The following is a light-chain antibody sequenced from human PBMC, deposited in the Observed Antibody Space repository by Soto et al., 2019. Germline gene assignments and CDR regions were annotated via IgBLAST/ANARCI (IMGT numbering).Light chain of an antibody. J-gene: IGKJ4*01. V-gene: IGKV3-15*01. CDR2: GTS. CDR3: QDYNNWPLT. CDR1: QSISSN. Sequence: VVKMSLAALSVYKGERATLSCRASQSISSNLAWYQQKPGQTPRLLIYGTSTRATGIPARFSGSGSGTEFTLTISSLQSEDFAVYYCQDYNNWPLTFGGGS.